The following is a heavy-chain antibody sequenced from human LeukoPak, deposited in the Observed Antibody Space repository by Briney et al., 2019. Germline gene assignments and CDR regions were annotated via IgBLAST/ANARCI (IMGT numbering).Heavy chain of an antibody. CDR2: IYYRGNT. D-gene: IGHD6-19*01. CDR3: ARHVIAVAGTRYYFDY. V-gene: IGHV4-39*01. CDR1: GDSISSYNYF. Sequence: SETLSLTCTVSGDSISSYNYFWGWIRQPPGKGLEWVGSIYYRGNTYYNPSLKSRVTLSADTSKNQFSLKVTSVTAADTAVYYCARHVIAVAGTRYYFDYWGQGTLVTVSS. J-gene: IGHJ4*02.